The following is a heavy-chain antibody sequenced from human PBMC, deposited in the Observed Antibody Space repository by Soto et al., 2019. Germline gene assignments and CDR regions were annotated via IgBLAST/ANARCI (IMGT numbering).Heavy chain of an antibody. V-gene: IGHV3-21*01. Sequence: GGALRPSCAASGFTFSSYRMNWFRQAPGKGLEWLSSISSSSSYIYYADSVKGRFTISRDNAKNSLYLQMNSLRAEDTAVYYCARGSIQRKFDPWGQGTLVTVSS. CDR2: ISSSSSYI. CDR1: GFTFSSYR. J-gene: IGHJ5*02. D-gene: IGHD5-18*01. CDR3: ARGSIQRKFDP.